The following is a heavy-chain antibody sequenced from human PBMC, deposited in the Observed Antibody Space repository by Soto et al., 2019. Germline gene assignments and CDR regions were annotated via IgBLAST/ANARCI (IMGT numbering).Heavy chain of an antibody. V-gene: IGHV3-15*01. J-gene: IGHJ4*02. CDR3: VEGRNDF. Sequence: EVHVVESGGDLVKPGGSLRLSCATSGFIFSSAWMSWVRQAPGKGLEWVGRIKSKTDGGTRDYAAPVKGRFNISRDDSKNMLYLQMNSLKAEDTAVYYCVEGRNDFWGQGTLVTVSS. CDR2: IKSKTDGGTR. CDR1: GFIFSSAW.